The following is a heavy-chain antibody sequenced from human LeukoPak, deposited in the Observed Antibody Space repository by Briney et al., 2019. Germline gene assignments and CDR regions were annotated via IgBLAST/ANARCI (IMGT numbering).Heavy chain of an antibody. Sequence: LVASVKVSCKASGYTFTDYYMQWVRQAPGQGLEWMGWFNPNSGGTNYAQKFQGRVTMTRDTSISTAYMELSRLRSDDTAVYYCARRTYGRYYFDYWGQGTLVTVSS. D-gene: IGHD3-10*02. V-gene: IGHV1-2*03. CDR3: ARRTYGRYYFDY. CDR1: GYTFTDYY. CDR2: FNPNSGGT. J-gene: IGHJ4*02.